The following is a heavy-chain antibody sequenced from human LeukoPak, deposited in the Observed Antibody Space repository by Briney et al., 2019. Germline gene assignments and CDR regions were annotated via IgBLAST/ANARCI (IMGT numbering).Heavy chain of an antibody. CDR2: ISYDGSNK. CDR1: GFIFSSYA. CDR3: AREGLPDAFDI. J-gene: IGHJ3*02. V-gene: IGHV3-30*04. Sequence: GGSLRLSCAASGFIFSSYAMHWVRQAPGKGLEWVAVISYDGSNKYYADSVKGRFTISRDNSKNTLYLQMNSLRAEDTAVYYCAREGLPDAFDIWGQGTMVTVSS. D-gene: IGHD5-12*01.